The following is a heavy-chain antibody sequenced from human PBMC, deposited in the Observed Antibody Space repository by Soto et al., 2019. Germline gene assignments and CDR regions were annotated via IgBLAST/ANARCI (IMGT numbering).Heavy chain of an antibody. CDR1: VYTFTSYG. Sequence: ASVKVSCKASVYTFTSYGISWVRQAPGQGLEWMGWISVYNGNTNYAQKLQGRVAMTTDTSTGTAYMELGSLTSDDTAMYYCARATVPGARRIDYWGQGTLVTV. D-gene: IGHD2-2*01. CDR3: ARATVPGARRIDY. J-gene: IGHJ4*02. CDR2: ISVYNGNT. V-gene: IGHV1-18*01.